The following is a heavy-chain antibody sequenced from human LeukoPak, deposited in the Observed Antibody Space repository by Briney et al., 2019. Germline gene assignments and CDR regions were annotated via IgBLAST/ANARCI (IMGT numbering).Heavy chain of an antibody. CDR2: IYPGDSDT. D-gene: IGHD4-11*01. V-gene: IGHV5-51*01. CDR3: ARHQDFDYSNYVGYFDY. Sequence: TPGESLKISCKGSGYSFTSYWIGWVRQMPGKGLEWMGIIYPGDSDTRYSPSFQGQVTISADKSISTAYLQWSSLKASDTAMYYCARHQDFDYSNYVGYFDYWGQGTLVTVSS. CDR1: GYSFTSYW. J-gene: IGHJ4*02.